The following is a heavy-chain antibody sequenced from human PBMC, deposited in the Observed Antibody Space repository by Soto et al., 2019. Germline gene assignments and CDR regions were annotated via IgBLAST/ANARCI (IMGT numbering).Heavy chain of an antibody. CDR3: KSRDY. J-gene: IGHJ4*02. CDR1: EFSVSDNY. Sequence: EVQLVESGGGLVLPGGSLRLACAASEFSVSDNYMNWVRQAPGKGLEWVAVIFSGGSTNYADSEKGRFTISRLKSENTLYLQMRSLRPEDTAVYFCKSRDYWARGTLVTVSS. CDR2: IFSGGST. V-gene: IGHV3-53*04.